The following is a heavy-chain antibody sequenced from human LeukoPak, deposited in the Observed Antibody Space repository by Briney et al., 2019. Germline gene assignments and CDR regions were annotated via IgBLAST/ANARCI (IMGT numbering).Heavy chain of an antibody. V-gene: IGHV4-39*01. CDR3: ARRVAAAGSASLDY. Sequence: KASETLSLTCTVSGGSISSSSYYWGWIRRRPGKGLEWIGSIYYSGSTYYNPSLKSRVTISVDTSKNQFSLKLSSVTAADTAVYYCARRVAAAGSASLDYWGQGTLVTVSS. CDR1: GGSISSSSYY. D-gene: IGHD6-13*01. CDR2: IYYSGST. J-gene: IGHJ4*02.